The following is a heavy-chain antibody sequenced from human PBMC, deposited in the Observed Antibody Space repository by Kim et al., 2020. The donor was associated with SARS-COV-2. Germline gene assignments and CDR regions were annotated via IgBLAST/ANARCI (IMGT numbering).Heavy chain of an antibody. Sequence: ATEYTGAVKGRFTGSRDDSKNTAYLHMNGLKTEDTAVYYCATYTDYFFNYWGQGILVTVSS. CDR2: AT. CDR3: ATYTDYFFNY. V-gene: IGHV3-73*01. D-gene: IGHD4-17*01. J-gene: IGHJ4*02.